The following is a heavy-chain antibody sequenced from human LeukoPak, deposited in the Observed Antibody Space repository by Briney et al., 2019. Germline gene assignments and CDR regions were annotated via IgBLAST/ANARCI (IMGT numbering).Heavy chain of an antibody. Sequence: SETLSLTCTVSGGSISSYYWSWIRQPPGKGLEWIGYIYYSGSTNYNPSLKSRVTISVDTSKNQFSLKLSSVTAADTAVYYCARQVITMVRGLVVRRFDPWGQGTLVTVSS. CDR1: GGSISSYY. D-gene: IGHD3-10*01. CDR2: IYYSGST. CDR3: ARQVITMVRGLVVRRFDP. J-gene: IGHJ5*02. V-gene: IGHV4-59*08.